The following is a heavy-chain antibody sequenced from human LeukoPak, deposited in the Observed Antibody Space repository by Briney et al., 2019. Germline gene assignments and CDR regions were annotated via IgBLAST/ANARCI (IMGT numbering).Heavy chain of an antibody. CDR2: ISGSGGST. D-gene: IGHD3-22*01. J-gene: IGHJ4*02. Sequence: GGSLRLSCAVSGITLSNYGMSWVRQAPGKGLEWVAGISGSGGSTNYADSVKGRFTISRDNPKNTLYLQMNSLRVEDTAVYFCAKRGVVIRVILVGFHKEAYYFDSWGQGARVTVSS. CDR3: AKRGVVIRVILVGFHKEAYYFDS. CDR1: GITLSNYG. V-gene: IGHV3-23*01.